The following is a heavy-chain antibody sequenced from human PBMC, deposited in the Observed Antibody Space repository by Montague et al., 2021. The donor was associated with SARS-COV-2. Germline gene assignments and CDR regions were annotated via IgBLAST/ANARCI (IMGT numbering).Heavy chain of an antibody. CDR1: GEPISGFF. CDR2: IYASGGT. J-gene: IGHJ6*02. Sequence: SETLSLTCSVSGEPISGFFWNWIRQPAGKGLEWIGRIYASGGTDYNPSLESRVTISVDTSKNQFSLRLSSVTAADTAVYYCTREGYQVLWSDYYYYGMDVWGQGTTVTVSS. CDR3: TREGYQVLWSDYYYYGMDV. V-gene: IGHV4-4*07. D-gene: IGHD2-2*01.